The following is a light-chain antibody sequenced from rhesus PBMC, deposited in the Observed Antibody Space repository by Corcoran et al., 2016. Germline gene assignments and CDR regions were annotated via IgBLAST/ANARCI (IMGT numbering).Light chain of an antibody. J-gene: IGKJ2*01. Sequence: EIVLTQSPATLSLSPGERATLSCRASQSVGSNLAWYQQKPGQAPRLLIYGASSRATGIPDRFSGGGSGTDFTRTISSLEPEDVAVYYCLQHSDWPHSLGQGTTVEIK. CDR3: LQHSDWPHS. CDR1: QSVGSN. V-gene: IGKV3-24*01. CDR2: GAS.